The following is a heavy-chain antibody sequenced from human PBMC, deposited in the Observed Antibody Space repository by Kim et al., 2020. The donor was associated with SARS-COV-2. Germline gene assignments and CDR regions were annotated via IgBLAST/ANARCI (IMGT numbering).Heavy chain of an antibody. CDR2: INPSGGST. J-gene: IGHJ5*02. D-gene: IGHD6-13*01. CDR3: ARVPYRHIAAAGGGWFDP. CDR1: GYTFTSYY. V-gene: IGHV1-46*01. Sequence: ASVKVSCKASGYTFTSYYMHWVRQAPGQGLEWMGIINPSGGSTSYAQKFQGRVTMTRDTSSSTVYMELSSLRSEDTAVYYCARVPYRHIAAAGGGWFDPWGQGTLVTVSS.